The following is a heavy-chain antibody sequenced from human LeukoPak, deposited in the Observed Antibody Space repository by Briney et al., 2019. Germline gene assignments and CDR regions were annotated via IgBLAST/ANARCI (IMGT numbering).Heavy chain of an antibody. D-gene: IGHD3-22*01. CDR2: IWYSGRP. CDR3: TSSSALKCLVP. CDR1: VGFIITSNYY. V-gene: IGHV4-39*01. Sequence: SETLSLTCLGCVGFIITSNYYWGCIREPPGKGLQWIGSIWYSGRPYYDPSLKSRVIISVDTSKSQFSLKLSSVTAHGTALYYCTSSSALKCLVPWGEGTLVSVSS. J-gene: IGHJ5*02.